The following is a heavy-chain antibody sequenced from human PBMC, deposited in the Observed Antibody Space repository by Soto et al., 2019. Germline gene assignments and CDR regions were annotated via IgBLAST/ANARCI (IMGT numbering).Heavy chain of an antibody. J-gene: IGHJ4*02. CDR1: GFTFSNAW. Sequence: SLTLSCAASGFTFSNAWMNWVRQAPGKGLEWVGRIKSKTDGGTTDYAAPVKGRFTISRDDSKNTLYLQMNSLKTEDTAVYYCTTDHEYSGYDYPLDYWGQGTLVTVSS. CDR3: TTDHEYSGYDYPLDY. D-gene: IGHD5-12*01. CDR2: IKSKTDGGTT. V-gene: IGHV3-15*07.